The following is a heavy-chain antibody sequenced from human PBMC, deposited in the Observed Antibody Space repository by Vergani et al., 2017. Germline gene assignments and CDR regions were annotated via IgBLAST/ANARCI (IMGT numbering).Heavy chain of an antibody. CDR3: AKDLDDILTGPFDY. Sequence: VQLLESGGDLVQPGGSLRLSCAASGFSFSSYGMHWVRQAPGKGLEWVAFIRYDGSNKYYADSVKGRFTISRDNSKNTLYLQMNSLRAEDTAVYYCAKDLDDILTGPFDYWGQGTLVTVSS. D-gene: IGHD3-9*01. V-gene: IGHV3-30*02. CDR1: GFSFSSYG. CDR2: IRYDGSNK. J-gene: IGHJ4*02.